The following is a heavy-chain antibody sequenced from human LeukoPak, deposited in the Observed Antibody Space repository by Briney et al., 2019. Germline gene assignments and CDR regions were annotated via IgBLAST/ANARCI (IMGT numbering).Heavy chain of an antibody. CDR1: GFRFSDYY. CDR3: AKDYGRVPHYYDSSGYYPASY. J-gene: IGHJ4*02. D-gene: IGHD3-22*01. V-gene: IGHV3-23*01. CDR2: ISGSGGST. Sequence: PGGSLRLSCAASGFRFSDYYMSWIRQAPGKGLEWVSAISGSGGSTYYADSVKGRFTISRDNSKNTLYLQMNSLRAEDTAVYYCAKDYGRVPHYYDSSGYYPASYWGQGTLVTVSS.